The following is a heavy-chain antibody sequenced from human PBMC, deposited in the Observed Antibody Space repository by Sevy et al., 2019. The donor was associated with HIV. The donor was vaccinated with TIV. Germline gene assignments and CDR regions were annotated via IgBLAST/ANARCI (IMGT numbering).Heavy chain of an antibody. J-gene: IGHJ6*03. Sequence: GGSLRLSCAASGFTFSSYGMHWVRQAPGKGLEWVAVIWYDGSNKYYADSVKGRFTMSRDNSKNTLYLKMNTLRAEDTAVYYWARVGEGPKLGDCVYYYYYMDDWGQGTMVTVSS. V-gene: IGHV3-33*01. CDR3: ARVGEGPKLGDCVYYYYYMDD. D-gene: IGHD3-16*01. CDR1: GFTFSSYG. CDR2: IWYDGSNK.